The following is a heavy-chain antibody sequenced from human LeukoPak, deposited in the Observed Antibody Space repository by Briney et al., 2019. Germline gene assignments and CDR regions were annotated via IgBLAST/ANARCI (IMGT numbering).Heavy chain of an antibody. Sequence: PGGSLRLSCAASGFTFSSYAMSWVGQAPGKGLEGVSAISGSGGSTYYADSVKGRFTISRDNSKHTLYLQMNSLRAEDTAVYYCAKDPYDILTGYYRYWGQGTLVTVSS. J-gene: IGHJ4*02. CDR1: GFTFSSYA. D-gene: IGHD3-9*01. CDR2: ISGSGGST. CDR3: AKDPYDILTGYYRY. V-gene: IGHV3-23*01.